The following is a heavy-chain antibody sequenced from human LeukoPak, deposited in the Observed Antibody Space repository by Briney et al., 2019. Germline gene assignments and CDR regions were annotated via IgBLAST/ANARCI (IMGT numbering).Heavy chain of an antibody. CDR2: INPNSGGT. CDR3: ARGVTARGFYYYMDI. Sequence: GASVKVSCKASGYTFTSYGISCGRQAPGQRLEWMGCINPNSGGTNYAQKFQGRVTRTRATSISTAYMALSSLRPDDTAVYSCARGVTARGFYYYMDIWGNGTTVTTSS. V-gene: IGHV1-2*02. J-gene: IGHJ6*03. D-gene: IGHD2-21*02. CDR1: GYTFTSYG.